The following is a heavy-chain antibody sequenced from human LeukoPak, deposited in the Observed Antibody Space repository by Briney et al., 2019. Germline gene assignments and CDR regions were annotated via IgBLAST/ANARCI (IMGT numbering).Heavy chain of an antibody. CDR1: GYTFTGYY. CDR2: INPNSGGT. CDR3: ARDSTGYSSGWYQTGFDY. Sequence: GASVKVSCKASGYTFTGYYMHWVRQAPGQGLEWMGWINPNSGGTNYAQKFQGRVTMTRDTSISTAYMGLSRLRSDDTAVYYCARDSTGYSSGWYQTGFDYWGQGTLVTVSS. D-gene: IGHD6-19*01. V-gene: IGHV1-2*02. J-gene: IGHJ4*02.